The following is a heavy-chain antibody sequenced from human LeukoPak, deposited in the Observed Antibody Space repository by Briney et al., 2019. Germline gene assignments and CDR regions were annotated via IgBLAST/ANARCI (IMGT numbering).Heavy chain of an antibody. Sequence: SETLSLTCTVSGGSISSSSYYWGWIRQPPGRGLEWIGSIYYSGSTYYNPSLKSRVTISVDTSENQFSLKLSSVTAADTAVYYCARQDQLGVAVAGWGQGTLVTVSS. V-gene: IGHV4-39*01. CDR1: GGSISSSSYY. CDR2: IYYSGST. D-gene: IGHD6-19*01. CDR3: ARQDQLGVAVAG. J-gene: IGHJ4*02.